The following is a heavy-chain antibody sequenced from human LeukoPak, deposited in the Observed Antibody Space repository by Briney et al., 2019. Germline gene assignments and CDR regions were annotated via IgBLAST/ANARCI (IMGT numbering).Heavy chain of an antibody. V-gene: IGHV4-4*07. CDR1: GDSISSFH. D-gene: IGHD6-13*01. CDR2: IYTSGST. J-gene: IGHJ4*02. CDR3: ASGTTIAAALGY. Sequence: SETLSLTCTVSGDSISSFHWSWIRQPAGKGLEWIGRIYTSGSTNYNPSLKSRVTMSVDTSKNQFSLKLSSVTAADTAVYYCASGTTIAAALGYWGQGTLVTVSS.